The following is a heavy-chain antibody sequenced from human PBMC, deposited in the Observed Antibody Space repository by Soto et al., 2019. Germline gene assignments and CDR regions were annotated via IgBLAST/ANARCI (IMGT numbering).Heavy chain of an antibody. CDR1: GNTLTDLS. D-gene: IGHD1-26*01. J-gene: IGHJ5*02. CDR2: FDPEDGET. V-gene: IGHV1-24*01. CDR3: ATSALGTTSAWFDP. Sequence: ASVKVSCNVSGNTLTDLSIQWVRQAPGKGLEWMGGFDPEDGETIYAQKFQGRITMTEDTSTDTAYMELSSLRSEDTAVYYCATSALGTTSAWFDPWGQGTLVTVSS.